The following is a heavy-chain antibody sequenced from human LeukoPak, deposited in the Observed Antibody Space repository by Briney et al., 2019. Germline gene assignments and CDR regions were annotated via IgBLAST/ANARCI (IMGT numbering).Heavy chain of an antibody. V-gene: IGHV3-48*01. Sequence: GGSLRLSCAASGFSFSTYSMNWVRQSPGKGLEWISYISSSGSSTAHADSVKGRFTISRDNSKNTLYLQMNSLRAEDTAVYYCARDSGTTVGYFDYWGQGTLVTVSS. J-gene: IGHJ4*02. CDR1: GFSFSTYS. CDR2: ISSSGSST. D-gene: IGHD4-23*01. CDR3: ARDSGTTVGYFDY.